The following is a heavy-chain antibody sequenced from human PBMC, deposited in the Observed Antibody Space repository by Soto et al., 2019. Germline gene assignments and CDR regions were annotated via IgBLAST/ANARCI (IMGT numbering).Heavy chain of an antibody. CDR1: GYTFTNYG. CDR3: ARDRQNYGSFDY. J-gene: IGHJ4*02. V-gene: IGHV1-18*01. Sequence: QVQLVQSGAEVKKPGASVKVPCKASGYTFTNYGIIWVRQAPGQGLEWMGWINSYNGITNNAQNFQGRVTMTTDTSTNTAYMELRSLRSDDTAVYYCARDRQNYGSFDYWGQGTLVTVSS. D-gene: IGHD4-17*01. CDR2: INSYNGIT.